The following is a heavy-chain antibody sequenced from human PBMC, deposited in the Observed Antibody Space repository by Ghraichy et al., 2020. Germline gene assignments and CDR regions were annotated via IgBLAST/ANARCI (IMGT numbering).Heavy chain of an antibody. D-gene: IGHD6-19*01. CDR1: GFEFSSFA. CDR2: LSSSGGNT. CDR3: AKGGGIGEALGY. J-gene: IGHJ4*02. V-gene: IGHV3-23*01. Sequence: GGSLRLSCAASGFEFSSFAMSWVRQAPGKGLEWVSALSSSGGNTYYADSVKGRFTISRDNSKNTLFLQMNNLRGEDTARYYCAKGGGIGEALGYWGQGTLVTVSS.